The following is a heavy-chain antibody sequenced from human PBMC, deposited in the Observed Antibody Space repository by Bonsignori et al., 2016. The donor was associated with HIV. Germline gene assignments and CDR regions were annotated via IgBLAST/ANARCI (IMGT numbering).Heavy chain of an antibody. D-gene: IGHD6-19*01. J-gene: IGHJ4*02. CDR1: GGSFSDYY. V-gene: IGHV4-34*01. CDR2: INHRGST. Sequence: QVQLHQWGAGLVKPSETLSLTCADPGGSFSDYYWSWIRQPPGEGLEWIGEINHRGSTTYNPSLKSRLSMSVETSKNQFSLNLRFVTAADTAVYFCARGLVNSSVWPLDFWGQGAQVTGLL. CDR3: ARGLVNSSVWPLDF.